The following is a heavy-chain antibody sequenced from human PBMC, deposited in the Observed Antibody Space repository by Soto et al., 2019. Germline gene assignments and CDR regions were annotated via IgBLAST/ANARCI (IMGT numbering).Heavy chain of an antibody. CDR3: AGVPIVVVPAAIARYMDV. D-gene: IGHD2-2*02. Sequence: SETLSLTCPVSGGSISSYYWSWIRQPPGKGLEWIGYIYYSGSTNYNPSLKSRVTISVDTSKNQFSLKLSSVTAADTAVYYCAGVPIVVVPAAIARYMDVWGKGTTVTVSS. J-gene: IGHJ6*03. CDR1: GGSISSYY. V-gene: IGHV4-59*01. CDR2: IYYSGST.